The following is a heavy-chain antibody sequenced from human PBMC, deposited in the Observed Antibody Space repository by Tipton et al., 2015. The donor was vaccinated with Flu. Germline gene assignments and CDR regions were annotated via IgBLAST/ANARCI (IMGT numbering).Heavy chain of an antibody. CDR1: GGSISSYY. J-gene: IGHJ4*02. CDR2: IYTTGDT. Sequence: LRLSCSVSGGSISSYYWSWLRQTAGKGLEWIGRIYTTGDTNYNPSLESRVTISVDTSKKQFSLKLKSMTAADTAVYYCAREFLFFGELSTAYYFDSWGQGTLVTVSS. V-gene: IGHV4-4*07. CDR3: AREFLFFGELSTAYYFDS. D-gene: IGHD3-16*01.